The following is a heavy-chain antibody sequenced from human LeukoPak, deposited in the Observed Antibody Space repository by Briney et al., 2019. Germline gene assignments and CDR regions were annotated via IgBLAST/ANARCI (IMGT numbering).Heavy chain of an antibody. J-gene: IGHJ6*02. Sequence: ASETLSLTCTVSGGSISSYYWSWIRQPPGKGLEWIGYIYYSGSTNYNSSLKSRVTISVDTSKNQFSLKLSSVTAADTAVYYCARQDYYYYGMDVWGQGTTVTVSS. CDR1: GGSISSYY. V-gene: IGHV4-59*08. CDR2: IYYSGST. CDR3: ARQDYYYYGMDV.